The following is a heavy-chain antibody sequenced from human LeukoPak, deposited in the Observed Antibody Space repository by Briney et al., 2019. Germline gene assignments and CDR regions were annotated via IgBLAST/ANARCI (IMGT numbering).Heavy chain of an antibody. Sequence: GGSLRLSCAASGFTASSNYMSWVRQAPGKGLEWVSVIYSGGSTYYADSVKGRFTISRDNSKNTLYLQMNSLSAEDTAVYYCAKQISPGSRYGFGYYGMDVWGQGTTVTVSS. D-gene: IGHD5-18*01. V-gene: IGHV3-53*01. CDR1: GFTASSNY. J-gene: IGHJ6*02. CDR3: AKQISPGSRYGFGYYGMDV. CDR2: IYSGGST.